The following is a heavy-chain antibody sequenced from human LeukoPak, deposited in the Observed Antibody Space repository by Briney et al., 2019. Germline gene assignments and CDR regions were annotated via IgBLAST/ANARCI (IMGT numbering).Heavy chain of an antibody. CDR1: GFSFSSYW. CDR3: ARWAQYSNSRSLDY. J-gene: IGHJ4*02. CDR2: IRQDGSDK. V-gene: IGHV3-7*03. Sequence: GGSLRLSCAASGFSFSSYWMSWVRQAPGKGLEWVANIRQDGSDKYYVGSVKGRFTMSRDNAKNSLNLQMSSLRAEDTAVYYCARWAQYSNSRSLDYWGQGTLVTVSS. D-gene: IGHD6-13*01.